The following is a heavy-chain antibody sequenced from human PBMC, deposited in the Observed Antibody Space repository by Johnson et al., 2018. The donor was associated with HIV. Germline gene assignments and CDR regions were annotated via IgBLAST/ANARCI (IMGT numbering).Heavy chain of an antibody. Sequence: QVQLVESGGGVVQPGGSLRLSCAASGITVSSNYMSWVRQAPGKGLEWVAVISYHGGTKYSADSVKGRFSISRDNSENTVYLQMNSLRPEDTAVYYCARDGRDLVTRGSFEVWGQGTVVTVSS. CDR3: ARDGRDLVTRGSFEV. CDR1: GITVSSNY. J-gene: IGHJ3*01. CDR2: ISYHGGTK. D-gene: IGHD2-21*02. V-gene: IGHV3-30*03.